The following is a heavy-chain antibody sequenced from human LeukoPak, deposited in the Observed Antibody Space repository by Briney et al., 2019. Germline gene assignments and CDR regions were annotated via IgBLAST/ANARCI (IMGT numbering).Heavy chain of an antibody. CDR1: GGSFSGYY. J-gene: IGHJ6*03. D-gene: IGHD3-10*01. Sequence: SETLSLTCAVYGGSFSGYYWSWIRQPPGKGLEWIGEINHSGSTNYNPSLKSRVTISVDTSKNQFSLKLSSVTAADTAVYYCARLSRVRGVMLPYYYYMDVWGKGTTVTNSS. V-gene: IGHV4-34*01. CDR3: ARLSRVRGVMLPYYYYMDV. CDR2: INHSGST.